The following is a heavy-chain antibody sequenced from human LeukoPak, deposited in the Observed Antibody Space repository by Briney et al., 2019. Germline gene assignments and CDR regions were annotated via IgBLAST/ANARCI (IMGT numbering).Heavy chain of an antibody. D-gene: IGHD3-22*01. Sequence: PGGSLRLSCAASGFTFSNYAMSWVRQAPGKGLEWVSVTSGSGGSTYYADSVKGRFTISRDNSKNTLYLQMNSLRAEDTAVYYCARVLSYYDSSGYYFSYWGQGTLVTVSS. V-gene: IGHV3-23*01. J-gene: IGHJ4*02. CDR1: GFTFSNYA. CDR3: ARVLSYYDSSGYYFSY. CDR2: TSGSGGST.